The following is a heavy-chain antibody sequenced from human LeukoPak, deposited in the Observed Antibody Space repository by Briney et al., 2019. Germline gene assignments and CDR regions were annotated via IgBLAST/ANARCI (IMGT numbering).Heavy chain of an antibody. V-gene: IGHV3-43D*04. CDR1: GFTFDDYA. J-gene: IGHJ4*02. D-gene: IGHD3-3*01. CDR2: ISWDGGST. CDR3: AKGSGYDFWSGYQN. Sequence: GGSLRLSCAASGFTFDDYAMHWDRQAPGKGLEWVSLISWDGGSTYYADSVKGRFTISRDNSKNSLYLQMNSLRAEDTALYYCAKGSGYDFWSGYQNWGQGTLGTVSS.